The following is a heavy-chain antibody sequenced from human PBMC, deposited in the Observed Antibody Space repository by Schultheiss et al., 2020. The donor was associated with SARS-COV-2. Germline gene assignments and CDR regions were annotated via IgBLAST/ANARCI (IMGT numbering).Heavy chain of an antibody. D-gene: IGHD3-22*01. V-gene: IGHV3-30*03. CDR1: GFTFSSYG. CDR3: GSISSGYDGDF. Sequence: GESLKISCAASGFTFSSYGMHWVRQAPGKGLEWVAVISYDGSNKYYADSVKGRFTISRDNSKNTLYLQMNSLIAEDTAVYYCGSISSGYDGDFWGQGTLVTVSS. CDR2: ISYDGSNK. J-gene: IGHJ4*02.